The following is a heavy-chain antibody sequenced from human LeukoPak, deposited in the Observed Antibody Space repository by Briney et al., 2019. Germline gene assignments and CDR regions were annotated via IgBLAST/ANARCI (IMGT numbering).Heavy chain of an antibody. CDR3: ARQIAVSGLFDL. CDR1: GFTFSDYY. CDR2: ISLSGSTT. Sequence: GGSLRLSCAASGFTFSDYYMSWIRQAPGRGLEWISYISLSGSTTHYADSVKGRFTTSRDNARNSLYLHMNSVRAEDTAVYYCARQIAVSGLFDLWGQGALVTVSS. J-gene: IGHJ4*02. V-gene: IGHV3-11*04. D-gene: IGHD6-19*01.